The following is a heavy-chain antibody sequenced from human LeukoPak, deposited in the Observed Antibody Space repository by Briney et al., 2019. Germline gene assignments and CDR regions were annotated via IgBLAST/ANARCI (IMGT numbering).Heavy chain of an antibody. CDR3: VKERISGWYDFDY. D-gene: IGHD6-19*01. V-gene: IGHV3-64D*06. CDR2: ISNDGGST. J-gene: IGHJ4*02. Sequence: GSLRLSCSGSGFSFGDFAMHWVRQAPGKGLEYISCISNDGGSTYYADSVKGRFTISRDNSKSTLYLQMSSLRADDTAVYFCVKERISGWYDFDYWGQGTLVTVSS. CDR1: GFSFGDFA.